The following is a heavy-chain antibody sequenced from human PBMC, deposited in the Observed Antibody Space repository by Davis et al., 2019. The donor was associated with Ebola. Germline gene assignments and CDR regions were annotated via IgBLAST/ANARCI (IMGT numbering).Heavy chain of an antibody. CDR2: IKSKTDGGTT. D-gene: IGHD4-23*01. CDR1: GFTFSSYS. Sequence: GESLKISCAASGFTFSSYSMNWVRQAPGKGLEWVGIIKSKTDGGTTDYAAPVTGRFTISRDDSKNTLYLQMNSLKTEDTAAYYCTTVGSMTTVVTGVDYWGQGTLVTVSS. CDR3: TTVGSMTTVVTGVDY. J-gene: IGHJ4*02. V-gene: IGHV3-15*07.